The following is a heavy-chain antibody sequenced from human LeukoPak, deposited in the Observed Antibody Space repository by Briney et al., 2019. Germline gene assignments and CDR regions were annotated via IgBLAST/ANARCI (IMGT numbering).Heavy chain of an antibody. D-gene: IGHD5-18*01. CDR1: GFTVSSKY. CDR2: IYSGGRT. V-gene: IGHV3-66*01. Sequence: GGSLRVSCVASGFTVSSKYMSWVRQAPGKGLEGVSVIYSGGRTHYADSVKGRFTISRDNSKNTLYLQMNSLRAEDTAVYYCALNVDTDYFDYWGQGTLVTVSS. CDR3: ALNVDTDYFDY. J-gene: IGHJ4*02.